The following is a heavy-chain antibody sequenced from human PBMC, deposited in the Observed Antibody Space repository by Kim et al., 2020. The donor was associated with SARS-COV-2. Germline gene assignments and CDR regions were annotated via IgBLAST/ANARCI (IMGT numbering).Heavy chain of an antibody. CDR3: ARVGCYGDCDY. D-gene: IGHD4-17*01. J-gene: IGHJ4*02. CDR2: INHSGST. V-gene: IGHV4-34*01. CDR1: GGSFSGYY. Sequence: SETLSLTCAVYGGSFSGYYWSWIRQPPGKGLEWIGEINHSGSTNYNPSLKSRVTISVDTSKNQFSLKLSSVTAADTAVYYCARVGCYGDCDYWGQGTLVTVSS.